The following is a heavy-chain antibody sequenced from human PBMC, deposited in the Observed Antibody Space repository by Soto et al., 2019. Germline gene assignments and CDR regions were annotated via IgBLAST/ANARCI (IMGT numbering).Heavy chain of an antibody. CDR2: IYHSGTT. J-gene: IGHJ4*02. Sequence: TLSLTCAVSGASISDNWWSWVRQPPGKGLVWIGEIYHSGTTTYNPSLKSRVIISVDKSASQISLTLNSVTAADTAIYYCARHVAVPRTRGFDYWGQGTPVTVSS. CDR1: GASISDNW. CDR3: ARHVAVPRTRGFDY. D-gene: IGHD2-15*01. V-gene: IGHV4-4*02.